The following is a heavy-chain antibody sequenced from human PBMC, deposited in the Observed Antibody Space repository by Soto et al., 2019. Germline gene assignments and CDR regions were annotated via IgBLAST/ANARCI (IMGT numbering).Heavy chain of an antibody. V-gene: IGHV4-39*01. Sequence: SETLSLTGTVSGGSVNDFAYYWGWIREAPGKGLDWLGTGYDNENTYYNPSLKRRVTISVATAKNQFSLNLTPVTEADKDPYFFAGRERYYGAPGWFDPWGQGSLVTVSS. J-gene: IGHJ5*02. D-gene: IGHD3-16*01. CDR3: AGRERYYGAPGWFDP. CDR1: GGSVNDFAYY. CDR2: GYDNENT.